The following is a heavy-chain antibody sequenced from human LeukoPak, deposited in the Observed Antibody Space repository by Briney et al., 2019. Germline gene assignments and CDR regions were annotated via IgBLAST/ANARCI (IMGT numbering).Heavy chain of an antibody. CDR1: GFTFSGNA. D-gene: IGHD1-26*01. CDR2: ISAGGDGT. CDR3: TKFRGVSWDLLAFDY. Sequence: PGASLRLSCVASGFTFSGNAMSWVRQTPGKGLEWVSAISAGGDGTYCADSVKGRFTISRDNSKSTLYLQMNSLRAEDTAMYYCTKFRGVSWDLLAFDYWGQGALVTVSS. J-gene: IGHJ4*02. V-gene: IGHV3-23*01.